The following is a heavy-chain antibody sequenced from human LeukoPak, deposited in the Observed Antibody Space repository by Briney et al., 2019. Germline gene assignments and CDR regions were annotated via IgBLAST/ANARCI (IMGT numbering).Heavy chain of an antibody. CDR2: IRYDGSNK. CDR3: AKDGLGGYNWFDP. CDR1: GFTFSSYG. J-gene: IGHJ5*02. Sequence: GGSLRLSCAASGFTFSSYGMHWVRQAPGKGLEWVAVIRYDGSNKYYADSVKGRFTISRDNSKNTLYLQMNSLRAEDTAVYYCAKDGLGGYNWFDPWGQGTLVTVSS. D-gene: IGHD3/OR15-3a*01. V-gene: IGHV3-30*02.